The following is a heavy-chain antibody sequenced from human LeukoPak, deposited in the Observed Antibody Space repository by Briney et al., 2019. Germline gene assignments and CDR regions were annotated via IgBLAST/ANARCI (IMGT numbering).Heavy chain of an antibody. J-gene: IGHJ6*02. D-gene: IGHD6-13*01. CDR2: ISSSSSTI. CDR3: ARVEQKPRAVCGMDV. CDR1: GFTFSSNW. V-gene: IGHV3-48*02. Sequence: GGSLRLSCSASGFTFSSNWMSWVRQAPGKGLEWVSHISSSSSTIYYADSVKGRFTISRDNAKTSLYLQMNSLRDEDTAMYYCARVEQKPRAVCGMDVWGQGTTVTVSS.